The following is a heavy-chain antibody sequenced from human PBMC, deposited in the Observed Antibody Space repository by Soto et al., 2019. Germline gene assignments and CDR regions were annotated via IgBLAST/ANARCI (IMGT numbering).Heavy chain of an antibody. CDR3: ARPGPSLAGFDP. Sequence: QLQLQESGPGLVKPSETLSLTCTVSGGSISSSSYYWGWIRQPPGKGLEWIGSFYYSGSTYYNPSLKSRVTISVDTSKNQFSLRLSSVTAADTAVYYCARPGPSLAGFDPWGQGTLVTVSS. J-gene: IGHJ5*02. D-gene: IGHD3-16*02. CDR1: GGSISSSSYY. CDR2: FYYSGST. V-gene: IGHV4-39*01.